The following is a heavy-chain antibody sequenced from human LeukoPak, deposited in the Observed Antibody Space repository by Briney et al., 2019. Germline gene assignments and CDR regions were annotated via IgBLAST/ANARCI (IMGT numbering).Heavy chain of an antibody. Sequence: PGGSLRLSCAASGFTFSSYSMTWVRQAPGKGLEWVSSISSSSSYIYYADSVKGRFTISRDNAKNSLYLQMNSLRAEDTAVYYCARSGDYTGYFDYWGQGTLVTVSS. CDR2: ISSSSSYI. CDR1: GFTFSSYS. D-gene: IGHD4-17*01. V-gene: IGHV3-21*01. CDR3: ARSGDYTGYFDY. J-gene: IGHJ4*02.